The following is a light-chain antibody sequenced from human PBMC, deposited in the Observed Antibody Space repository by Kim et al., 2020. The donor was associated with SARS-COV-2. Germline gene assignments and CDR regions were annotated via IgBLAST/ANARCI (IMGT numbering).Light chain of an antibody. CDR2: QDS. J-gene: IGLJ2*01. CDR1: KLGDKY. CDR3: QAWDSSNVV. Sequence: SPGQTATITCSGDKLGDKYACWYQQKPGQSPVLVIYQDSKRPSGIPERFSGSNSGNTATLTISGTQAMDEADYYCQAWDSSNVVFGGGTQLTVL. V-gene: IGLV3-1*01.